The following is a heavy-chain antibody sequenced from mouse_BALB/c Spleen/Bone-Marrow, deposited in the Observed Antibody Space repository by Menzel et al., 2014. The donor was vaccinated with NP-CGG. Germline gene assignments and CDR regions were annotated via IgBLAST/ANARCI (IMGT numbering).Heavy chain of an antibody. J-gene: IGHJ2*01. CDR2: IDPANGNT. CDR3: AYGSSYDYFDY. Sequence: VQLQQSGAELVKPGASVKLSCTASGFNIKDTYMHWVKQRPEQGLEWIGRIDPANGNTKYDPKFQGKATITADTSSNAAYLQRSSPTSEDTAVYYCAYGSSYDYFDYWGQGPTLTVSS. V-gene: IGHV14-3*02. CDR1: GFNIKDTY. D-gene: IGHD1-1*01.